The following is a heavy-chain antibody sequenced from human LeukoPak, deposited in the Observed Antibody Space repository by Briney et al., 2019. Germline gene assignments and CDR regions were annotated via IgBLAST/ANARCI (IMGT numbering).Heavy chain of an antibody. Sequence: SETLSLTCAVYGGSFSGYYWSWIRQPPGKGLEWIGEINHSGSTNYIPSLKSRVTISVDMSKNQFSLKLTSMTAADTAVYYCARGRDYVWGSYISLWGQGTLVTVSS. CDR1: GGSFSGYY. CDR3: ARGRDYVWGSYISL. V-gene: IGHV4-34*01. CDR2: INHSGST. J-gene: IGHJ4*02. D-gene: IGHD3-16*01.